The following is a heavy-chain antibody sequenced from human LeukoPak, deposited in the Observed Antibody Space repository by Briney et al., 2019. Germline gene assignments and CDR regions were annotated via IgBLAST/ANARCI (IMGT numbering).Heavy chain of an antibody. Sequence: GGSLRLSCAASGFTFSSYAMSWVRQAPGKGLEWVSVIYSGGSTYYADPVKGRFTISRDNSKNTLYLQMNSLRAEDTAVYYCARDRPQLGLDYWGQGTLVTVSS. CDR1: GFTFSSYA. J-gene: IGHJ4*02. CDR2: IYSGGST. CDR3: ARDRPQLGLDY. D-gene: IGHD1-1*01. V-gene: IGHV3-66*01.